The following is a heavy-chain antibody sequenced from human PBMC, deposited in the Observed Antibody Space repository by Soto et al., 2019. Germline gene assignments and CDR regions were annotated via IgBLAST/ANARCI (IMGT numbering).Heavy chain of an antibody. Sequence: GGSLRLSCAASGFTFDDYAMHWVRQAPGKGLEWVSGISWNSGSIGYADSVKGRFTISRDNAKNSLYLQMNSLRAEDTALYYCAKGSLICYDSSGYRDDAFDIWGQGTMVTVSS. CDR3: AKGSLICYDSSGYRDDAFDI. CDR1: GFTFDDYA. J-gene: IGHJ3*02. V-gene: IGHV3-9*01. CDR2: ISWNSGSI. D-gene: IGHD3-22*01.